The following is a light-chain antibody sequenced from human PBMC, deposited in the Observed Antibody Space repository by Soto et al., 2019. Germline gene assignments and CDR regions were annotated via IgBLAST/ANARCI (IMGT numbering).Light chain of an antibody. Sequence: QSALTQPASVSGSPGQSITISCTGTSSDVGGFNYVSWYQQHPGKAPKLMIYDVINRPSGVSNRFSGSKSGNTASLTISGLQAEDEADYYCSSYSSSPTLVVISGGTKLTVL. CDR2: DVI. V-gene: IGLV2-14*01. CDR1: SSDVGGFNY. CDR3: SSYSSSPTLVV. J-gene: IGLJ2*01.